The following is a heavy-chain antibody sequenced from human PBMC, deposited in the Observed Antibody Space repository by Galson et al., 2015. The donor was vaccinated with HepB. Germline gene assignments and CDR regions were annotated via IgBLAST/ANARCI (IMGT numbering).Heavy chain of an antibody. J-gene: IGHJ4*02. D-gene: IGHD3-22*01. V-gene: IGHV4-59*08. CDR3: ARHGSDYYESSGYSYYFDY. Sequence: QVQLQESGPGLVKPSETLSLTCPVSGGSISSYFWSWIRQPPGKGLEWIGYIYYSGSTNYDPSLKSRVTISVDTSKNQFSLKLSSVTAADTAVYYCARHGSDYYESSGYSYYFDYWGQGTLVTVSS. CDR2: IYYSGST. CDR1: GGSISSYF.